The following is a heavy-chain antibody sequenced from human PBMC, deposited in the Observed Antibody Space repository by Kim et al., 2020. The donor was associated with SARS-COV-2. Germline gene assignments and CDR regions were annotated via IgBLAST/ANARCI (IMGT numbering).Heavy chain of an antibody. D-gene: IGHD1-7*01. CDR2: ITWNSRTV. CDR3: VKAFSYNWNYDGFDI. V-gene: IGHV3-9*01. CDR1: GFTFDDYA. J-gene: IGHJ3*02. Sequence: GGSLRLSCAASGFTFDDYALHWVRQAPGQGLEWVSCITWNSRTVDYVDSVRGRFTISRDNAKNSLYLQMNGLRAEDTALYYCVKAFSYNWNYDGFDIWGQGTMVTVSS.